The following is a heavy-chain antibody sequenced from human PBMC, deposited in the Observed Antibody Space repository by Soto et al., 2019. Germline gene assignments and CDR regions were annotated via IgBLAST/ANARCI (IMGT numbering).Heavy chain of an antibody. CDR2: INHSGST. D-gene: IGHD2-21*01. CDR1: GGSLNIYY. V-gene: IGHV4-34*02. CDR3: ARGSPVCANGLDV. Sequence: QVQLQQWGAGLLKPSETLSLTCAVYGGSLNIYYWSWIRQPPGKGLEWIGEINHSGSTKYNPSLKRRDTISVDTSKNQVSLNLSSVTAADTAVYYCARGSPVCANGLDVWGQGTTVTVSS. J-gene: IGHJ6*02.